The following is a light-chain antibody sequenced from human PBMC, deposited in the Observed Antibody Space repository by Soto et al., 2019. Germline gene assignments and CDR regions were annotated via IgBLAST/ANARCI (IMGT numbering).Light chain of an antibody. J-gene: IGLJ1*01. Sequence: QSALTQPASVSGSPGQSIAISCTGTSSDIGAYNYVSWYQQYPGKAPKLMIYDVSNRPSGVSDRFSGSKSGNTASLTISGLQAEDEAEYYCSSFTSSSTYVFGTGTKLTVL. V-gene: IGLV2-14*01. CDR3: SSFTSSSTYV. CDR2: DVS. CDR1: SSDIGAYNY.